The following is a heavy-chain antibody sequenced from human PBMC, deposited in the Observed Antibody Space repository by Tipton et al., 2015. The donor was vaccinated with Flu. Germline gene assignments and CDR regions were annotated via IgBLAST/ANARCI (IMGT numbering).Heavy chain of an antibody. D-gene: IGHD7-27*01. CDR3: ARDNWGGVFDY. J-gene: IGHJ3*01. V-gene: IGHV4-59*01. CDR2: IHYTGKT. CDR1: NDYLSDYY. Sequence: TLSLTCTVSNDYLSDYYWNWIRQSPGKGLEWLGSIHYTGKTLHDPSLKSRVTIAVDTSKNQFLLNLTSVTAADTAVYFCARDNWGGVFDYWGQGTMVTVSS.